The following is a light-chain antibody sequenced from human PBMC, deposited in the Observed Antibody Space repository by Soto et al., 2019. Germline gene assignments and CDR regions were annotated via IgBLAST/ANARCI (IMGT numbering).Light chain of an antibody. CDR3: QYYNNWLGT. CDR1: QTISNT. Sequence: EIVMTQSPGTLSVSPGERVTLSCRANQTISNTLAWYQQKPGQAPRLLIYAASTRATGVPARFSGSGSGTEFTLTISSLQSEDFTIYYCQYYNNWLGTFGGGTKVDIK. J-gene: IGKJ4*01. V-gene: IGKV3-15*01. CDR2: AAS.